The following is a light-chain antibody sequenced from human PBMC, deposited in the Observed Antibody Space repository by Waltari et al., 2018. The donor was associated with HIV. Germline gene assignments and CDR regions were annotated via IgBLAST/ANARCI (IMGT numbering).Light chain of an antibody. CDR3: QSYDSSLSAPVV. CDR1: SSNIGAGYD. V-gene: IGLV1-40*01. Sequence: QSVLTQPPSVSGAPGQRVTISCTGSSSNIGAGYDVHWYQQLPGTAPKLLISGNSTRPAGVPDRFSGSNSGTSASLAITGLQAEDEADYYCQSYDSSLSAPVVFGGGTKLTVL. CDR2: GNS. J-gene: IGLJ2*01.